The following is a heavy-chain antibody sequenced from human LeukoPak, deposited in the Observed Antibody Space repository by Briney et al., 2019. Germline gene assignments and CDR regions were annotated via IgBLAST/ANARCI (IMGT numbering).Heavy chain of an antibody. CDR3: ARWKSSSSPYYYYYMDV. V-gene: IGHV3-48*04. Sequence: PGGSLRLSCAASGFTFSSYSMNWVRQAPGKGLEWVSYISGSSSTIYYADSVKGRFTISRDNAKNSLYLQMNSLRAEDTAVYYCARWKSSSSPYYYYYMDVWGKGTTVTVSS. D-gene: IGHD6-6*01. J-gene: IGHJ6*03. CDR2: ISGSSSTI. CDR1: GFTFSSYS.